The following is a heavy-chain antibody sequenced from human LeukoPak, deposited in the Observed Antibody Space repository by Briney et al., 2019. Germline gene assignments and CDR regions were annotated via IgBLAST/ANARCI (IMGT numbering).Heavy chain of an antibody. J-gene: IGHJ4*02. CDR3: ARVTGSIDY. CDR2: MNPKSGNT. CDR1: VYTFTIYD. Sequence: GASVTVSFKGSVYTFTIYDINWVRQATGQGVERMGWMNPKSGNTGYTQKFQGRGTINRETSISTAYMELSSLRSEDTAVYYCARVTGSIDYWGQGTLVTVSS. D-gene: IGHD1-26*01. V-gene: IGHV1-8*01.